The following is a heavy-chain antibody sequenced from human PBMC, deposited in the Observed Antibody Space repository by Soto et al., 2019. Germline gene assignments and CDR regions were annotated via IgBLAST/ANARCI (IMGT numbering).Heavy chain of an antibody. J-gene: IGHJ6*02. CDR1: GGSFNTYA. V-gene: IGHV1-69*06. CDR2: IIPIFGTA. D-gene: IGHD6-6*01. Sequence: SVKVSCKVSGGSFNTYAISWVRQAPGQGLEWMGGIIPIFGTANYAQKFQGRVTITADKSTSTAYMELSSLRSEDTAVYYCARGGSSSSYLFFGSDYYGMDVWGQGTTVTVSS. CDR3: ARGGSSSSYLFFGSDYYGMDV.